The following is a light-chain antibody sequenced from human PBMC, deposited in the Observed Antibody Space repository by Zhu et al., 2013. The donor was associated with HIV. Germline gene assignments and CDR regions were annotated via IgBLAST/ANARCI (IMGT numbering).Light chain of an antibody. Sequence: SYELTQTASVSVSPGQTATIACSGDKLGDKYVSWYQQKPGQSPVLVIYQDTKRPSGIPERFSGSNSGNTATLTISGTQAMDEADYYCQAWDSSTAVFGGGTKLSVL. CDR3: QAWDSSTAV. CDR1: KLGDKY. V-gene: IGLV3-1*01. CDR2: QDT. J-gene: IGLJ2*01.